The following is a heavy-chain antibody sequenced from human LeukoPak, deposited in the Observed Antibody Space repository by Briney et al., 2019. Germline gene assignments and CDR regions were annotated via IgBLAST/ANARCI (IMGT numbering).Heavy chain of an antibody. V-gene: IGHV1-2*02. CDR3: ARASGSYWWFDS. Sequence: ASEKVSCKASGYTFTGYYLHWVRQAPGQGLEWMGCVNPNSGDTNYAQKFQGSVTMTRDTSISTVYMELSRLRSDDTAVYYCARASGSYWWFDSWGQGTLVTVSS. CDR2: VNPNSGDT. J-gene: IGHJ5*01. D-gene: IGHD1-26*01. CDR1: GYTFTGYY.